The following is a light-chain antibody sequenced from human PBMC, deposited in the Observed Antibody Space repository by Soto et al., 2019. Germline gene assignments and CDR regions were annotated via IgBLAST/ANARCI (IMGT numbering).Light chain of an antibody. CDR3: SSYAGSSNV. J-gene: IGLJ1*01. V-gene: IGLV2-8*01. CDR1: SSDVGGYNY. CDR2: EVN. Sequence: QSALTQPPSASGSPGQSFAISCTGTSSDVGGYNYVSWYQQHPGKAPKLMIYEVNKRPSGVPDRFSGSKSGNTASLTVSGLQAEDEADYYCSSYAGSSNVFGTGTKATVL.